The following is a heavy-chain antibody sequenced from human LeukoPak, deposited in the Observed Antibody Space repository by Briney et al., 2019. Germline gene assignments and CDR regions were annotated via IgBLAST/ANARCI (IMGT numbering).Heavy chain of an antibody. D-gene: IGHD1-26*01. J-gene: IGHJ6*03. CDR1: GGSISYHS. CDR2: IYDNGNT. CDR3: ARLGSAATGAPPYYYYYVDV. Sequence: SETLSLTCTVSGGSISYHSWSWIRQTPVKGLEWIANIYDNGNTVYSPSLQSRVTISTDTSGTQFSLRLKSVTAADTAVYYCARLGSAATGAPPYYYYYVDVWGKGTTVTVSS. V-gene: IGHV4-59*11.